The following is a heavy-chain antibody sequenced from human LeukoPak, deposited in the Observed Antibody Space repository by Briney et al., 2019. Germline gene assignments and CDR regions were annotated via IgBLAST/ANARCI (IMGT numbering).Heavy chain of an antibody. CDR3: ARDPVEDWFDP. V-gene: IGHV4-34*01. D-gene: IGHD2-21*01. J-gene: IGHJ5*02. CDR2: IYNSGST. Sequence: PSETLSLTCAIYGGSFSGYYWSWIRQPPGKGLEWIGTIYNSGSTYYNASLESRVTISVDTSKNQFSLKLSSVTAADTAVYYCARDPVEDWFDPWGQGTLVTVSS. CDR1: GGSFSGYY.